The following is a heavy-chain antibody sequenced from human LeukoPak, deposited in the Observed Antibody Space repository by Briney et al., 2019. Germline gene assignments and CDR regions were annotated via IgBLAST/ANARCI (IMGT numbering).Heavy chain of an antibody. V-gene: IGHV3-23*01. J-gene: IGHJ4*02. D-gene: IGHD1-26*01. Sequence: PGGSLRLSCAASGFTLISYAMSWVRQAPGEGLEWVSAISGSGGSTYYADSVKGRFTISRDNSKNTLYLQMNSLRAEDTAVYYCAKGGVGATGWGQGTLVTVSS. CDR2: ISGSGGST. CDR1: GFTLISYA. CDR3: AKGGVGATG.